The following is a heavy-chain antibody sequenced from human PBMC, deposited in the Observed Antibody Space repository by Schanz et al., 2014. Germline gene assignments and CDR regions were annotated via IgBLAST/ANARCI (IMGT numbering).Heavy chain of an antibody. V-gene: IGHV3-23*01. Sequence: DVQLLESGGGLVQPGGSLRLSCAASGFTFNSYAMTWVRQAPGKGLEWVSTISASGGSKYYADSVKGRFTISRDNSENTLYLQMNSLSADDTAVFYCAKGMGYCSGGTCYDYYYYGLDVWGQGTTVTGSS. CDR3: AKGMGYCSGGTCYDYYYYGLDV. CDR2: ISASGGSK. D-gene: IGHD2-15*01. CDR1: GFTFNSYA. J-gene: IGHJ6*02.